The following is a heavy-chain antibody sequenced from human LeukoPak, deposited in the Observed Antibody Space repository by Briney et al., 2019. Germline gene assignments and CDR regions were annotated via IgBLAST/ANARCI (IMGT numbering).Heavy chain of an antibody. D-gene: IGHD3-10*01. J-gene: IGHJ4*02. CDR2: IHHSGST. CDR1: GGSVTSGGHY. Sequence: PSQTLSLTCTVSGGSVTSGGHYWSWIRQYPGRGLDWLGNIHHSGSTYYNPSLKSRVSISVDTSTNQFSLKLSSVSATDTAVYCARDFGHYYGSGSYSKIDSWGQGTLLTVSP. CDR3: ARDFGHYYGSGSYSKIDS. V-gene: IGHV4-31*03.